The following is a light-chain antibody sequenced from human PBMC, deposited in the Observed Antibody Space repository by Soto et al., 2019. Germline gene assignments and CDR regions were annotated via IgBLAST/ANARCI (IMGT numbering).Light chain of an antibody. J-gene: IGLJ1*01. Sequence: QSVLTQPASVSGSPGQSITISCTGTSSDVGAYDYVSWYQQRPGKAPKLMISEVSNRPSGVSNRFSGSKSGNTASLTISGLQAEDEADYYCSSYRSGNSSVFGTGTKVTVL. CDR2: EVS. CDR3: SSYRSGNSSV. V-gene: IGLV2-14*01. CDR1: SSDVGAYDY.